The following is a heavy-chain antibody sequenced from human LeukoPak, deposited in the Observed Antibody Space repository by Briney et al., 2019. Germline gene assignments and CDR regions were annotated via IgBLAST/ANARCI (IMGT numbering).Heavy chain of an antibody. CDR1: GGSISSGDYD. CDR2: IYYSGST. Sequence: SETLSLTCTVSGGSISSGDYDWSWIRQPPGKGLEWIGYIYYSGSTYYNPSLKSRVTISVDTSKNQFSLKLSSVTAADTAVYYCARGPSSWYFDYWGQGTLVTVSS. V-gene: IGHV4-30-4*08. D-gene: IGHD6-13*01. J-gene: IGHJ4*02. CDR3: ARGPSSWYFDY.